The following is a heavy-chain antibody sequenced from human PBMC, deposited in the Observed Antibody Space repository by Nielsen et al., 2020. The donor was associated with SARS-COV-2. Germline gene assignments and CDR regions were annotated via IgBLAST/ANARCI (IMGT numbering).Heavy chain of an antibody. CDR2: ISGSGGST. Sequence: GESLKISCAASGFTFSSYAMSWVRQAPGKGLEWVSAISGSGGSTYYADSVKGRFTISRDNSKNTLYLQMNSLRAEDTAVYYCAKQAAAGHYYYYGMDVWGQGTTVTVSS. CDR1: GFTFSSYA. D-gene: IGHD6-13*01. V-gene: IGHV3-23*01. J-gene: IGHJ6*02. CDR3: AKQAAAGHYYYYGMDV.